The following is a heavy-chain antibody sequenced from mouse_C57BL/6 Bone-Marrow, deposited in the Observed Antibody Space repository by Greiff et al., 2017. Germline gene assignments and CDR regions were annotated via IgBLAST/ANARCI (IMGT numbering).Heavy chain of an antibody. V-gene: IGHV6-3*01. CDR1: GFTFSNYW. J-gene: IGHJ2*01. D-gene: IGHD1-1*02. CDR3: TEDRGGNRDY. Sequence: EVHLVESGGGLVQPGGSMKLSCVASGFTFSNYWMNWVRQSPEKGLEWVAQIRLKSDNYATHYAESVKGRFTISRDDSKSSVYLQMNNLRAEDTGIYYCTEDRGGNRDYWGQGTTLTVSS. CDR2: IRLKSDNYAT.